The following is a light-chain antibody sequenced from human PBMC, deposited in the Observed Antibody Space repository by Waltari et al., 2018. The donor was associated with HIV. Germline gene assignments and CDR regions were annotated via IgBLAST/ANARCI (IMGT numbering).Light chain of an antibody. CDR1: SSNIGSNY. Sequence: QSVLTQPPSASGTPGQRVTISCSGSSSNIGSNYVYWYQQLPGTAPKLLIYRNNQLPSGGPDRFAGSKSGTSASLAISGLRSEDEADYYCATWDDSLSVVVFGGGTKLTVL. V-gene: IGLV1-47*01. CDR3: ATWDDSLSVVV. J-gene: IGLJ2*01. CDR2: RNN.